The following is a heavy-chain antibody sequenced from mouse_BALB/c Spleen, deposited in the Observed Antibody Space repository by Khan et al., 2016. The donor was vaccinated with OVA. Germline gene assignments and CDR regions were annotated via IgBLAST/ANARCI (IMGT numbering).Heavy chain of an antibody. J-gene: IGHJ2*01. CDR3: ARSMPHYYESSYSDY. CDR2: INTYTGEP. CDR1: GYTFTNNG. V-gene: IGHV9-3-1*01. Sequence: QIQLVQSGPELKKPGETIKISCKASGYTFTNNGVNWVKQAPGKGLKWMGWINTYTGEPTYADDFKGRFAFSLKISVSTAYLQFNNLKNEDTATYFCARSMPHYYESSYSDYWGQGTTLTVSS. D-gene: IGHD1-2*01.